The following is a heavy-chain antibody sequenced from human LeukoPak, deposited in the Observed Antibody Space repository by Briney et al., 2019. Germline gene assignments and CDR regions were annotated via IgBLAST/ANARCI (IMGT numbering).Heavy chain of an antibody. CDR3: ARPRGSCSGGSCYYYFDY. J-gene: IGHJ4*02. CDR1: GYSISSGYY. Sequence: SETLSLTCAVSGYSISSGYYWGWIRQPPGKGLEWIGSIYHSGSTYYNPSPKSRVTISVDTSKNQFSLKLSSVTAADTAVYYCARPRGSCSGGSCYYYFDYWGQGTLVTVSS. D-gene: IGHD2-15*01. V-gene: IGHV4-38-2*01. CDR2: IYHSGST.